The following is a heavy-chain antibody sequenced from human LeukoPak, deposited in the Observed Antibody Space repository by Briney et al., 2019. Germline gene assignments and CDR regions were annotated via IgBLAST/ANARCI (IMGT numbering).Heavy chain of an antibody. CDR1: GFSFTMYG. D-gene: IGHD6-19*01. V-gene: IGHV3-30*18. Sequence: GRPLRLSCAASGFSFTMYGIHWVRQAPGKGLEWVAVISTDGNNEYYANSVKGRFTISRDNSKNTVYLQMTSLRTEDTAVYYCAKDQIGWAPGYVSGPLDQWGQGTLVTVSS. CDR3: AKDQIGWAPGYVSGPLDQ. J-gene: IGHJ4*02. CDR2: ISTDGNNE.